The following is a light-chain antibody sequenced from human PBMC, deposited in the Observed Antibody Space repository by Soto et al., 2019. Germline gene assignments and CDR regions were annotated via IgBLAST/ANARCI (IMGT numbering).Light chain of an antibody. J-gene: IGKJ3*01. CDR2: AAS. Sequence: DIQMTQPPSSLSASVGDRVTITCRASQNIVGYLNWYQQKPGKAPKLLVYAASSWRSGVPSRFSGSGSGTDFNFTISSLQPEDFATYYCQQCYTTPFTFGPGTRVDVK. CDR1: QNIVGY. CDR3: QQCYTTPFT. V-gene: IGKV1-39*01.